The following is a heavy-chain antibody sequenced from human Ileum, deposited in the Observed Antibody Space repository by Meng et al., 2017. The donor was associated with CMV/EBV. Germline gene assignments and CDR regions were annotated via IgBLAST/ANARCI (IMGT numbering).Heavy chain of an antibody. D-gene: IGHD2-2*02. J-gene: IGHJ4*02. CDR3: ARGTRPAAIGRGSFDY. V-gene: IGHV3-21*01. Sequence: GGSLRLSCAASGFTFSSYWMSWVRQAPGKGLEWVSSISSSSSYIYYADSVKGRFTISRDNAKNSLYLQMNSLRAEDTAVYYCARGTRPAAIGRGSFDYWGQGTLVTVSS. CDR2: ISSSSSYI. CDR1: GFTFSSYW.